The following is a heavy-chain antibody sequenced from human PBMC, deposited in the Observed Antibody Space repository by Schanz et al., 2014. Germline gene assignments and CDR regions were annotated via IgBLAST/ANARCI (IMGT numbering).Heavy chain of an antibody. CDR3: AKDCPSDYGDHCFDF. Sequence: EVQLVESGGGLVQPGGSLRLSCAASGFTFSNYDMHWVRQAIGKGLEWVSGIGPASDPYYAGSVKGRFTISRENGKNSLYLQMNSLRAEDTAVYYCAKDCPSDYGDHCFDFWGQGTLVTVSS. CDR2: IGPASDP. J-gene: IGHJ4*02. D-gene: IGHD4-17*01. V-gene: IGHV3-13*05. CDR1: GFTFSNYD.